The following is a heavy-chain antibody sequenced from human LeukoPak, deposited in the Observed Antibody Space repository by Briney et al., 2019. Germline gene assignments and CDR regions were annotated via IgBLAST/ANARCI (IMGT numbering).Heavy chain of an antibody. Sequence: ASVKVSCKASGYTFTSYYMHWVRQGPGQGLEWMGIINPSGGSTTYAQKFQGRVTMTRDTSTSTVYMQLSSLRSEDTAVYYCTREGLGYCFDYWGQGTLVTVSS. V-gene: IGHV1-46*01. J-gene: IGHJ4*02. D-gene: IGHD3/OR15-3a*01. CDR3: TREGLGYCFDY. CDR2: INPSGGST. CDR1: GYTFTSYY.